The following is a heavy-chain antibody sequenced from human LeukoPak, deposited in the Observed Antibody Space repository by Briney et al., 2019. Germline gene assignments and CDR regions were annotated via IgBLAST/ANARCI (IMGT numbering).Heavy chain of an antibody. D-gene: IGHD3-9*01. CDR2: IGQRGST. V-gene: IGHV4-34*01. CDR3: AGQGRSGFYWYFDL. CDR1: GGSFSGHY. J-gene: IGHJ2*01. Sequence: SETLSLTCGVYGGSFSGHYWSWIRPPPGKGLEWIGEIGQRGSTNYNPSLKSRVTISVDTSKNQISLKLHSVIAADTAIYYCAGQGRSGFYWYFDLWGRGTLVIVSS.